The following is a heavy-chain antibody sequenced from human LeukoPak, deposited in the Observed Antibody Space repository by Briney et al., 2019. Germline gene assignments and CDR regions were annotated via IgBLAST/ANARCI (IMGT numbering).Heavy chain of an antibody. CDR2: INPNSGGT. V-gene: IGHV1-2*02. Sequence: ASVKVSCKASGYTFTAYYIHWVRQAPGQGLEWMGWINPNSGGTNYAQIFRGRVTMTRDTSISTAYMELSRLTSDDTAVYYCARVGGAVAGLYYYGMDVWGQGTTVTVSS. D-gene: IGHD6-13*01. J-gene: IGHJ6*02. CDR1: GYTFTAYY. CDR3: ARVGGAVAGLYYYGMDV.